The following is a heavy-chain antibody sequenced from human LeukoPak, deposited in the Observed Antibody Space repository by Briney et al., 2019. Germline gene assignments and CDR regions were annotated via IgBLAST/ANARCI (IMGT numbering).Heavy chain of an antibody. V-gene: IGHV3-21*01. Sequence: GGSLRLSCAASGFTFSSYSMNWVRQAPGKGVEWVSSISSSRSYINYGDSGKGRFTISRDNAKNSLYLQMNSLRAEDTAVYYCARAGYCSGGSCYYQSHYGMDVWGQGTTVTVSS. CDR1: GFTFSSYS. D-gene: IGHD2-15*01. CDR2: ISSSRSYI. J-gene: IGHJ6*02. CDR3: ARAGYCSGGSCYYQSHYGMDV.